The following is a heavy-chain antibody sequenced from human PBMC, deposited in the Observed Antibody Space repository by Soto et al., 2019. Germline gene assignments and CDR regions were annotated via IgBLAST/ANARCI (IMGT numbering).Heavy chain of an antibody. Sequence: SETLSLTCTVSGGSISSSSYYWGWIRQPPGKGLEWIGSIYYSGSTYYNPSLKSRVTISVDTSKNQFSLKLSSVTAADTAVYYCARHHEYSSPPGGVYFDYWGQGTLVTVSS. CDR3: ARHHEYSSPPGGVYFDY. CDR1: GGSISSSSYY. D-gene: IGHD6-6*01. J-gene: IGHJ4*02. CDR2: IYYSGST. V-gene: IGHV4-39*01.